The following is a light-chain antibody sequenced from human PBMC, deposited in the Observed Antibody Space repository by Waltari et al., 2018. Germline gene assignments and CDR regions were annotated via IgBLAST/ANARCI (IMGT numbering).Light chain of an antibody. CDR1: QGISNY. V-gene: IGKV1-27*01. Sequence: IQMTQSPSSLSASVGDRVTITCRAIQGISNYLAWYQQKPGKVPKLLIYAASTLQSGVPSRFSGSGSGTDFTLTISSLQPEDVATYYCQKYNSAPWTFGQGTKVEIK. J-gene: IGKJ1*01. CDR2: AAS. CDR3: QKYNSAPWT.